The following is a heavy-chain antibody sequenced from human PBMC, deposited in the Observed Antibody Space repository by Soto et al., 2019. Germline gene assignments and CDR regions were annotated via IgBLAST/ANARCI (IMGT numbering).Heavy chain of an antibody. Sequence: EVQLVESGGGLVQSGGSLSLSCAASGFTVRNNYMFWARQAPGRGLEWVSLIYSGGVTHYADSVRGRFTISRDNSRNTLYLQMNSLRADDTAVYYCAKRGTTVTTSLWYWGQGTLVTVSS. CDR1: GFTVRNNY. D-gene: IGHD4-17*01. CDR3: AKRGTTVTTSLWY. J-gene: IGHJ4*02. V-gene: IGHV3-66*01. CDR2: IYSGGVT.